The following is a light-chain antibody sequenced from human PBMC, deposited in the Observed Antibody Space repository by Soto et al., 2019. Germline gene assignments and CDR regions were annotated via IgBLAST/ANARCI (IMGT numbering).Light chain of an antibody. Sequence: DIQMTQSPSSVSASVGDRVTITCRASQSISSWLAWYQQKPGKAPKLVIYAAFSLQSGGRSRFSGSGSGPDFTLTISSLQPEDFATYYCQQANSIPFTFGPGTKVDIK. CDR1: QSISSW. J-gene: IGKJ3*01. CDR2: AAF. CDR3: QQANSIPFT. V-gene: IGKV1-12*01.